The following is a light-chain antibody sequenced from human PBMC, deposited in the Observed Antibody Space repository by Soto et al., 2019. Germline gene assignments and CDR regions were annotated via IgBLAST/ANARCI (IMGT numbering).Light chain of an antibody. J-gene: IGLJ2*01. CDR1: SSDVGGYNY. Sequence: QSALTQPASVSGSPGQSITISCTGTSSDVGGYNYVSWYQQHPGKAPKLMIYEVSNRLSGVSNRFSGSKSGNTASLTISGLQAEDEADYYCSSYTSSRNVVFGGGTKVTVL. CDR2: EVS. V-gene: IGLV2-14*01. CDR3: SSYTSSRNVV.